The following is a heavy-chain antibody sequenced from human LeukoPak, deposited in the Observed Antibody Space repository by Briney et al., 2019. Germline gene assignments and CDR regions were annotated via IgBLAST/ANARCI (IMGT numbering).Heavy chain of an antibody. CDR2: IYHSGST. V-gene: IGHV4-38-2*02. CDR3: ARLLGY. J-gene: IGHJ4*02. D-gene: IGHD7-27*01. CDR1: GYSISSGYY. Sequence: SETLSLTCTVSGYSISSGYYWGWIRQPPGKGLEWIGSIYHSGSTYYNPSLKSRVTISVDTSKNQFSLKLSSVTAADTAVYYCARLLGYWGQGTLVTVSS.